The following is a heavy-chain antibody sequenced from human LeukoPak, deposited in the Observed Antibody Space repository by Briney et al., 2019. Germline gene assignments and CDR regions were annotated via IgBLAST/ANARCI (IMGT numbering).Heavy chain of an antibody. J-gene: IGHJ4*01. Sequence: PGGSLRLSCAASGFTFSSYGMHWVRQAPGKGLEWVTFIAYDGSNKHYADSVKGRFTISRDNSKNTLYLQMNSLRAEDTAVYYCAKDSRPAYYDILTGVLDYWGQEPWSPSP. V-gene: IGHV3-30*02. D-gene: IGHD3-9*01. CDR1: GFTFSSYG. CDR3: AKDSRPAYYDILTGVLDY. CDR2: IAYDGSNK.